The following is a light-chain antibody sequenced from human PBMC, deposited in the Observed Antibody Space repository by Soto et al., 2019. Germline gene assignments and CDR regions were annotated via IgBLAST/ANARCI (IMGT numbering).Light chain of an antibody. CDR1: SSDVGGYNY. V-gene: IGLV2-14*01. Sequence: QSALTQPASVSGSPGQSITISCTGTSSDVGGYNYVSWYQQHPGKAPKLLIYEVNNRPSGVSNRFSGSKSGNTASLTISGLQAEDEGDYYCSSYTRNRTVIFGGRTKLTVL. CDR2: EVN. J-gene: IGLJ2*01. CDR3: SSYTRNRTVI.